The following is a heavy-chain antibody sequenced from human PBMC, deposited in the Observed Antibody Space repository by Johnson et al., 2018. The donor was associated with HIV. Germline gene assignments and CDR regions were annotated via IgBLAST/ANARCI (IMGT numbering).Heavy chain of an antibody. CDR1: GFTFSSYW. D-gene: IGHD6-6*01. CDR3: ASLVGSSSGEAFDI. Sequence: VQLVESGGGLVKPGGSLRLSCAASGFTFSSYWMSWVRQAPGKGLEWVANIKQDGSAKYYVDSVKGRFTISRDNAENSLYLQMNSLRAEDTAVYYCASLVGSSSGEAFDIWGQGTMVTVSS. CDR2: IKQDGSAK. V-gene: IGHV3-7*03. J-gene: IGHJ3*02.